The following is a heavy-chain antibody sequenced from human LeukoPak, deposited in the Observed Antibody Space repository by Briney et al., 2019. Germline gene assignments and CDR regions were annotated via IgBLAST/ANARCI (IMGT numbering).Heavy chain of an antibody. Sequence: GGSLRLSCAASGFTFSSYGMHWVRQAPGKGLEWVANIKQDGSEKYYVDSVKGRFTISRDNAKNSLYLQMNSLRAEDTAVYYCARGDFEQQLVEGCGDAFDIWGQGTMVTVSS. D-gene: IGHD6-13*01. CDR3: ARGDFEQQLVEGCGDAFDI. V-gene: IGHV3-7*01. CDR1: GFTFSSYG. J-gene: IGHJ3*02. CDR2: IKQDGSEK.